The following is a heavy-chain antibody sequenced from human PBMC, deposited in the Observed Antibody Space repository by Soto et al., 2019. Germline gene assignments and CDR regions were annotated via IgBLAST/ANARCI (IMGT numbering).Heavy chain of an antibody. Sequence: QLHLVQSGAVVKKPGASVTVSCSASGYPVTAYYMHWVRQAPGRGLEWMGGINPATGAAKYTQTFRGRVPMTRDPSTSTGFMELSGPASEDPAVFYWAGGGGVGVAGSAAFDMWGQGTVVTVSS. J-gene: IGHJ3*02. V-gene: IGHV1-2*02. CDR2: INPATGAA. CDR3: AGGGGVGVAGSAAFDM. D-gene: IGHD3-3*01. CDR1: GYPVTAYY.